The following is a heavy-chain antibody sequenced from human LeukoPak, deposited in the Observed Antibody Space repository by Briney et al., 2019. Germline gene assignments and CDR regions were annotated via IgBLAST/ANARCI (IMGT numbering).Heavy chain of an antibody. J-gene: IGHJ4*02. CDR2: INHSGST. Sequence: SETLSLTCAVYGGSFSGYYWSWIRQPPGKGLEWIGEINHSGSTNYNPSLKSRVTISVDTSKNQFSLKLRSVTAADTAVYYCARGTTGEYCSGGSCYYGYFDYWGQGTLVTVSS. CDR3: ARGTTGEYCSGGSCYYGYFDY. CDR1: GGSFSGYY. D-gene: IGHD2-15*01. V-gene: IGHV4-34*01.